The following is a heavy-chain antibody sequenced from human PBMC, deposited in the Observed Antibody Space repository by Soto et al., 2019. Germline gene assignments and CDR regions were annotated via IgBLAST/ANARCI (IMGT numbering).Heavy chain of an antibody. V-gene: IGHV3-30*18. CDR3: AKDSAPGYSSCWYLFDY. CDR2: ISYDGSNK. J-gene: IGHJ4*02. CDR1: GFTFSSYG. D-gene: IGHD6-13*01. Sequence: QVQLVESGGGVVQPGRSLRLSCAASGFTFSSYGMHWVRQAPGKGLEWVAVISYDGSNKYYADSVKGRFTISRDNSKNTLYLQMNSLRAEDTAVYYCAKDSAPGYSSCWYLFDYWGQGTLVTVSS.